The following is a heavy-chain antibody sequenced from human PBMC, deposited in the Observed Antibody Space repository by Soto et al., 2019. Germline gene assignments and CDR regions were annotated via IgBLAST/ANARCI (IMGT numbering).Heavy chain of an antibody. J-gene: IGHJ3*02. CDR3: ARDSKSSSLPGPDAFDI. V-gene: IGHV3-21*01. CDR1: GFTFSSYS. Sequence: EGQLVESGGGLVTPGGSLRLSCAASGFTFSSYSMNWVRQAPGKVLEWVSSISSSSSYIYYEDSVKGRFTISRDNAKNALYLQMNSLIAEDTAVYYCARDSKSSSLPGPDAFDIWGQGTMVTVSS. CDR2: ISSSSSYI. D-gene: IGHD6-6*01.